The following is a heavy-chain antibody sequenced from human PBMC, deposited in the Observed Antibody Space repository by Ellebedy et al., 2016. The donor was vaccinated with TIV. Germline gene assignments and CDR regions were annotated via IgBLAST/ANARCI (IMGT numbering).Heavy chain of an antibody. Sequence: SQTLSLTCAVSGVSITSHFWTWIRQPAGGGLEWIGRLHPSGTPNYNPSLKSRVIMSRDTSKDQFSLKLSSVTAADTAVYYCARHGPQWFDAFDLWGQGTLVTVSS. V-gene: IGHV4-4*07. J-gene: IGHJ3*01. CDR3: ARHGPQWFDAFDL. CDR2: LHPSGTP. CDR1: GVSITSHF. D-gene: IGHD3-22*01.